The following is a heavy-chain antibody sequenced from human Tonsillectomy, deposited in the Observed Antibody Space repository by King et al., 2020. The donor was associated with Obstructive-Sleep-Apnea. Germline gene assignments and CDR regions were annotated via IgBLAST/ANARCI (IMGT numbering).Heavy chain of an antibody. V-gene: IGHV3-73*01. Sequence: VQLVESGGGLVQPGGSLKLSCAASGFTFIGSAMHWVRQASGKGREWVGRIRRKANSYATATAASVKGRCTISREDSKNTSYLQMNSLKTEETAVYYCTSRYDSSGYWNYGMDVWGQGTTVTVS. CDR2: IRRKANSYAT. J-gene: IGHJ6*02. CDR3: TSRYDSSGYWNYGMDV. D-gene: IGHD3-22*01. CDR1: GFTFIGSA.